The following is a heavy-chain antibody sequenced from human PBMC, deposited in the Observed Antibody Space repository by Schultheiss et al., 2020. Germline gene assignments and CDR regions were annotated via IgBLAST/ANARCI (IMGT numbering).Heavy chain of an antibody. Sequence: SETLSLTCAVYGGSFSGYYWTWIRQPPGKGLEWIGEINHSGSTNYNPSLRSRVTISVDTSKNQFSLKVTSVTAADTAVYYCARHSLPRYYDYVWGSYRERAFDIWGQGTMVTVSS. V-gene: IGHV4-34*01. CDR1: GGSFSGYY. CDR2: INHSGST. D-gene: IGHD3-16*02. CDR3: ARHSLPRYYDYVWGSYRERAFDI. J-gene: IGHJ3*02.